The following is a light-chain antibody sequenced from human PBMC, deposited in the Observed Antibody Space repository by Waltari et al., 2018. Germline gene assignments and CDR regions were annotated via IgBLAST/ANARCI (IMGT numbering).Light chain of an antibody. CDR1: ENVRTA. CDR2: GAS. Sequence: SPGERATLSCRASENVRTALAWYQQKPDQAPRLLIFGASNRAIGIPDRFSGGGSGTDFSLTISRLEPEDFAVYFCQHYVRLPVAFGQGTKVDIK. J-gene: IGKJ1*01. V-gene: IGKV3-20*01. CDR3: QHYVRLPVA.